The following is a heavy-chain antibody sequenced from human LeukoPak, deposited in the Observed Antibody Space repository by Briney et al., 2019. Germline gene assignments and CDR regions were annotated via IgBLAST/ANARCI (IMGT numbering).Heavy chain of an antibody. V-gene: IGHV4-61*01. D-gene: IGHD2-15*01. Sequence: SETLSLTCTVSGGSVSSGSYYWSWIRQPPGKGLEWIGYIYYSGSTNYNPSLKSRVTISVDTSKNQFSLKLSSVTAADTAVYYCASSLLGGYCSGGSCYNYWGQGTLVTVSS. CDR1: GGSVSSGSYY. CDR2: IYYSGST. J-gene: IGHJ4*02. CDR3: ASSLLGGYCSGGSCYNY.